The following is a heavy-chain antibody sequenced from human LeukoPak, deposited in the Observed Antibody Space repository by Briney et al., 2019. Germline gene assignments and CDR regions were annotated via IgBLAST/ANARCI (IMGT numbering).Heavy chain of an antibody. CDR3: ARGFVSLVIGSFDY. J-gene: IGHJ4*02. CDR2: IIPIFGTA. V-gene: IGHV1-69*13. CDR1: GGTFSSYA. D-gene: IGHD3-9*01. Sequence: SVKVSCKASGGTFSSYAISWVRQAPGQGLEWRGGIIPIFGTANYAQKFQGRVTITADESTSTAYMELSSLRSEDTAVYYCARGFVSLVIGSFDYWGQGTLVTASS.